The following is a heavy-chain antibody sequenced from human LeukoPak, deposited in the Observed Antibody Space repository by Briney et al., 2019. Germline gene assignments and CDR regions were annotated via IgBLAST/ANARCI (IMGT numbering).Heavy chain of an antibody. CDR2: ISDSAYST. D-gene: IGHD4-23*01. CDR1: GLTFSSYA. V-gene: IGHV3-23*01. CDR3: AKQLGLTTVET. Sequence: GGSLRLSCTASGLTFSSYAMSWVRQAPGKGLEWVSTISDSAYSTYYADSVKGRSTISRDNSKNTLYLHMNSLRPEDTAVYYCAKQLGLTTVETWGQGTLVTVSS. J-gene: IGHJ5*02.